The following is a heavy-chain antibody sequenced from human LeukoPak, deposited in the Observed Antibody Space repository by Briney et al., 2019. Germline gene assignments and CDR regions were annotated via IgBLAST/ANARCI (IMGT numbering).Heavy chain of an antibody. Sequence: SSVKVACNASTGTFSSYAISLVLHAPGQGLEWMRAIIPISRTANYAHNFQGKITITTSQSTSTAYMKLTSLSSEDMTVYYCASPLYNWNYAVGTYYYYMDVWGKGTTVTVSS. CDR1: TGTFSSYA. CDR3: ASPLYNWNYAVGTYYYYMDV. V-gene: IGHV1-69*05. J-gene: IGHJ6*03. D-gene: IGHD1-7*01. CDR2: IIPISRTA.